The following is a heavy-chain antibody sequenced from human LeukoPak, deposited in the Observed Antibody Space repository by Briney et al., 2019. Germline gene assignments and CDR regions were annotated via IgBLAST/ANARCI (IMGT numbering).Heavy chain of an antibody. D-gene: IGHD3-22*01. CDR1: GGSISSGNW. CDR3: ARVRVLTMIVSYFDY. CDR2: IYHSGST. Sequence: SETLSLTCAVSGGSISSGNWWSWVRQPPGKGLDWIGEIYHSGSTNYNPSLKSRVTISVDKSKNQFSLKLSSVTAADTAVYYCARVRVLTMIVSYFDYWGQGTLVTVSS. J-gene: IGHJ4*02. V-gene: IGHV4-4*02.